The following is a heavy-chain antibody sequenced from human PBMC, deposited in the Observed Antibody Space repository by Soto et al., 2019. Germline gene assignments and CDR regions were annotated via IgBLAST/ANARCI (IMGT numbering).Heavy chain of an antibody. CDR1: GGSFSGYY. V-gene: IGHV4-34*01. CDR3: ARGPTATWLAGYYYYGMDV. D-gene: IGHD5-18*01. Sequence: SETLSLTCAVYGGSFSGYYWSWIRQPPGKGLEWIGEINHSGSTNYNPSLKSRVTISVDTSKNQFSLKLSSVTAADTAVYYCARGPTATWLAGYYYYGMDVWGQGTTVTVS. CDR2: INHSGST. J-gene: IGHJ6*02.